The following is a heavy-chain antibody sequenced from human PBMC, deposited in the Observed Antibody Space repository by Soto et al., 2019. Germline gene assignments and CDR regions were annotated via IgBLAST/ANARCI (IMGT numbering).Heavy chain of an antibody. CDR2: IYYSGST. CDR3: ARAKAPLYSSSWYWFDP. J-gene: IGHJ5*02. CDR1: GASITSGGYY. V-gene: IGHV4-61*08. Sequence: SETLSLTCTFSGASITSGGYYWSWIRQPPGKGLEWIGYIYYSGSTNYNPSLKSRVTISVDTSKNQFSLKLSSVTAADTAVYYCARAKAPLYSSSWYWFDPWGQGTLVTVSS. D-gene: IGHD6-13*01.